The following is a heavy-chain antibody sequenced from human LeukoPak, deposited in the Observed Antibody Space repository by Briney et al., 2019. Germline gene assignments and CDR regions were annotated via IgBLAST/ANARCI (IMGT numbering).Heavy chain of an antibody. CDR2: ISGSGDNT. V-gene: IGHV3-23*01. J-gene: IGHJ4*02. CDR1: GFTFSSYA. Sequence: GGSLRLSCAASGFTFSSYAMSWVRQAPGKGLEWVSGISGSGDNTYYADSVKGRFTISRDNSKNTLYVQVNSLGAEDTAVYYCATGGYSSSWFYFDYWGQGTLVTVSS. D-gene: IGHD6-13*01. CDR3: ATGGYSSSWFYFDY.